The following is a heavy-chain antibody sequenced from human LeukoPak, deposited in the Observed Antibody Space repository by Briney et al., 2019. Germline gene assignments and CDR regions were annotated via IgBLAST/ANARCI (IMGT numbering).Heavy chain of an antibody. Sequence: SEALSLTCTVSAGSISSHYWSWIRQPPGKGLQWIGYIYYNGRTNYNPSLKSRVTISVDTSKNQFSLKLSSVTPADTAVYYCARVGFYDSSGFNWFDPWGQGTLVTVSS. CDR2: IYYNGRT. D-gene: IGHD3-22*01. J-gene: IGHJ5*02. CDR1: AGSISSHY. V-gene: IGHV4-59*11. CDR3: ARVGFYDSSGFNWFDP.